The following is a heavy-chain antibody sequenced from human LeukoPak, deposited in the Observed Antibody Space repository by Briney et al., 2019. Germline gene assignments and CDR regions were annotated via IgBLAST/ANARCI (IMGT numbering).Heavy chain of an antibody. V-gene: IGHV4-4*07. CDR2: ISGSGTI. J-gene: IGHJ5*02. CDR3: ARDSGTTGEVKFDP. Sequence: SQTLSLTCTVSGGSINSYWSWIRQPAGKGLEWIGRISGSGTITYNPALQSRLSISIDTSKNQFSLKLMSVTAADTAVYYCARDSGTTGEVKFDPWGQGTLVTVSS. D-gene: IGHD3-10*01. CDR1: GGSINSY.